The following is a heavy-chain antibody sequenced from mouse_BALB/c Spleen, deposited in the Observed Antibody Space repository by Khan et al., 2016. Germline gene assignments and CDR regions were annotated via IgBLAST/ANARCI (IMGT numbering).Heavy chain of an antibody. Sequence: EVALVEAGGGLVKPGGSLKLSCAASGFTFSSYAMSWVRQTPEKRLEWVASISSGGNTFYPDSLKGRFTISRDNARNILYLQMSSLRSEDTAMYYCTRGVTTGVDYFDYWGQGTTRTVSS. J-gene: IGHJ2*01. D-gene: IGHD2-3*01. CDR1: GFTFSSYA. V-gene: IGHV5-6-5*01. CDR2: ISSGGNT. CDR3: TRGVTTGVDYFDY.